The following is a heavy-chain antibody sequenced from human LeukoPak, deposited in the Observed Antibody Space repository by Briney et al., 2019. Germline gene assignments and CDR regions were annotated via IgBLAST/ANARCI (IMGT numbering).Heavy chain of an antibody. D-gene: IGHD2-15*01. J-gene: IGHJ5*02. V-gene: IGHV4-34*01. CDR2: INHSGST. CDR1: GGSVSGYF. Sequence: SETLSLTCAVYGGSVSGYFWIWIRQPPGKGLEWIGEINHSGSTNYNPSLKSRVTISVDTSKNQFSLKLSSVTAADTAVYYCARHRCSGGSCYPMNWFDPWGQGTLVTVSS. CDR3: ARHRCSGGSCYPMNWFDP.